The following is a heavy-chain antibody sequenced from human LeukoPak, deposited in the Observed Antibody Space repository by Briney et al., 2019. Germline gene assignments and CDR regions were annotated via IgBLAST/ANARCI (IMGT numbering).Heavy chain of an antibody. V-gene: IGHV3-73*01. CDR3: TSRHCSSTSCYGDY. CDR1: GFTFSGSA. J-gene: IGHJ4*02. CDR2: IRSKANSYAT. D-gene: IGHD2-2*01. Sequence: QPGGSLRLSCAASGFTFSGSAMHWVRQASGKGLEWVGRIRSKANSYATAYAASVKGRFTISRDDSKNTAYLQMNSLKTEDTAGYYCTSRHCSSTSCYGDYWGQGTLVTVSS.